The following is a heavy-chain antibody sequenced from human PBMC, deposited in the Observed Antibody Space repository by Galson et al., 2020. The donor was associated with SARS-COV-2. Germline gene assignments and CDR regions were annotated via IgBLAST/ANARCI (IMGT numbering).Heavy chain of an antibody. CDR3: ARAPPAGYSYGGEWEFDY. J-gene: IGHJ4*02. Sequence: SQTLSLTCTVSGGSISSYYWSWIRQPPGKGLEWIGYIYYSGSTNYNPSLKSRVTISVDTSKNQFSLKLSSVTAADTAVYYCARAPPAGYSYGGEWEFDYWGQGTLVTVSS. V-gene: IGHV4-59*08. CDR2: IYYSGST. CDR1: GGSISSYY. D-gene: IGHD5-18*01.